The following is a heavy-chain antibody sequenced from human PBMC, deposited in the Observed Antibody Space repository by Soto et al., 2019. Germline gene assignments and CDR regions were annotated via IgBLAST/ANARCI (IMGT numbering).Heavy chain of an antibody. CDR3: ARGLLLRYYFDY. D-gene: IGHD2-15*01. V-gene: IGHV3-30-3*01. CDR2: ISYDGSNK. CDR1: GFTFSSYA. J-gene: IGHJ4*02. Sequence: QVQLVESGGGVVQPGRSLRLSCAASGFTFSSYAMHWVRQAPGKGLEWVAVISYDGSNKYYADSMKGRFTISRDNSKNTLYLQMNSLRAEDTAVYYCARGLLLRYYFDYWGQGTLVTVSS.